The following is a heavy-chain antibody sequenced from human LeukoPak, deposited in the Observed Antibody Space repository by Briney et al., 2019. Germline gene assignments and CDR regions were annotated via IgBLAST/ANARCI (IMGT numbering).Heavy chain of an antibody. CDR2: ISFKNGNT. CDR3: ARAKDWFGANPFDY. D-gene: IGHD3-10*01. J-gene: IGHJ4*02. V-gene: IGHV1-18*01. CDR1: GCTLINYG. Sequence: WASVKVSCKASGCTLINYGISWVRQAPGQGLEWMGWISFKNGNTNSAQKLQGRVTMTTDTSTSTAYMELMSLRSDDTAVYYCARAKDWFGANPFDYWGQGTLVTVSS.